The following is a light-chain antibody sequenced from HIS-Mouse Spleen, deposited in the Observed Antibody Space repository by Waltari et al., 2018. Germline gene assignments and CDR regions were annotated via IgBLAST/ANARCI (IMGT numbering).Light chain of an antibody. J-gene: IGKJ1*01. CDR2: DAS. V-gene: IGKV1-33*01. Sequence: DIQMTQSPSSLSASVGDRVTITCQASQDISNYLNWYQQKPGKAPKLLIYDASNLETGAPSRFSGSGSVTDFTFTISSLQPEDIATYYCQQYDNLPTFGQGTKVEIK. CDR3: QQYDNLPT. CDR1: QDISNY.